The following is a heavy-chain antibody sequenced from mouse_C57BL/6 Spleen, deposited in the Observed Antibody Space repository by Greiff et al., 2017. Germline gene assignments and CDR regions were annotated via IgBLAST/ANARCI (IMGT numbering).Heavy chain of an antibody. D-gene: IGHD3-2*02. CDR3: ARRQLRLLFGY. CDR2: IDPSDSYT. CDR1: GYTFTSYW. V-gene: IGHV1-50*01. Sequence: QVQLQQPGAELVKPGASVKLSCKASGYTFTSYWMQWVKQRPGQGLEWIGEIDPSDSYTNYNQKFKGKATLTVDTSSSTAYMQLSSLTSEDSAVYYCARRQLRLLFGYWGKGTTLTVSS. J-gene: IGHJ2*01.